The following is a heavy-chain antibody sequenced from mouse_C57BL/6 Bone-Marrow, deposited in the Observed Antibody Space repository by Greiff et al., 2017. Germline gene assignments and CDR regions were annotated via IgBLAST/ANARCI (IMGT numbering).Heavy chain of an antibody. D-gene: IGHD2-2*01. J-gene: IGHJ4*01. Sequence: VQLQQSGAELVRPGASVKLSCTASGFNIKDYYMHWVKQRPEQGLEWIGRIDPEDGDTEYAPKFQGKATMTADTSSNTAYLQLSSLTSEDTAVCYCTTFYGYDGGSMDYWGQGTSVTVSS. CDR1: GFNIKDYY. CDR2: IDPEDGDT. V-gene: IGHV14-1*01. CDR3: TTFYGYDGGSMDY.